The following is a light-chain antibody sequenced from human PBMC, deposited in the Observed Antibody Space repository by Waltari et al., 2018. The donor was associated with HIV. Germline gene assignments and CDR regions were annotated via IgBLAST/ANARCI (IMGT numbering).Light chain of an antibody. J-gene: IGKJ4*02. CDR1: LSVFDSSNNKTF. V-gene: IGKV4-1*01. CDR2: WAS. CDR3: QQYYSTPRT. Sequence: DIVMTQSPDALPVSLGERATITCNSSLSVFDSSNNKTFLAWYHHKLGQPPHLLIHWASTRKSGVPDRFSGGGSGTQFTLTINSLLAEDVAIYYCQQYYSTPRTFGEGTVV.